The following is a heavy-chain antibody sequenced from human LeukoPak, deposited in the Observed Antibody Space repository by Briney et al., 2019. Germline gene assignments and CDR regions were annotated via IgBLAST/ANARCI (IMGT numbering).Heavy chain of an antibody. Sequence: SETLSLTCTVSGGSISSYYWSWIRQPPGKGLEWIGYIYYSGRTDYNPSLNSRVTISVDTSKNQFFLKLRAVTAADTAVYYCASLANRYYGSPWGQGTLVTVSS. V-gene: IGHV4-59*01. CDR3: ASLANRYYGSP. D-gene: IGHD3-16*02. CDR1: GGSISSYY. J-gene: IGHJ5*02. CDR2: IYYSGRT.